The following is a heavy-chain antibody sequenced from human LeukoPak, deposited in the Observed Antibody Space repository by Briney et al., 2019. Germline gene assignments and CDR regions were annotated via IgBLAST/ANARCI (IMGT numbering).Heavy chain of an antibody. CDR3: ARGWSRYSSSWYFGYYGMDV. J-gene: IGHJ6*02. CDR1: GGSFSGYY. V-gene: IGHV4-34*01. CDR2: INHSGST. Sequence: SETLSLTCAVYGGSFSGYYWSWIRQPPGKGLEWIGEINHSGSTNYNPSLKSRVTISVDTSKNQFSLKLSSVTAADTAVYYCARGWSRYSSSWYFGYYGMDVWGQGTTVTVSS. D-gene: IGHD6-13*01.